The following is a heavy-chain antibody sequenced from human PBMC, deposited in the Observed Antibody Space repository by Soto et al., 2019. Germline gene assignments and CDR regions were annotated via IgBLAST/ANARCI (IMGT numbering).Heavy chain of an antibody. D-gene: IGHD4-17*01. CDR3: ARGPNDYGDRGFDP. V-gene: IGHV1-46*03. CDR2: INPSNGNT. Sequence: QVQLVQSGAEVKKPGASVKVSCKASGYTFTIYYMHWVRQAPGQGLEWMGIINPSNGNTIYAQKFQGRVTMTRDTYTSTVYMELSSLRSEDTAVFYCARGPNDYGDRGFDPWGQGTLVTVSS. CDR1: GYTFTIYY. J-gene: IGHJ5*02.